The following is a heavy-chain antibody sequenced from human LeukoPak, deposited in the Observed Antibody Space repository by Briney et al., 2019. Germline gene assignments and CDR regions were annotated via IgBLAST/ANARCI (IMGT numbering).Heavy chain of an antibody. V-gene: IGHV3-23*01. CDR3: APGKSVNYYLYLDY. J-gene: IGHJ4*02. D-gene: IGHD1-26*01. CDR2: VSGGGGSK. CDR1: GFTFSSYS. Sequence: GGSLRLSCAASGFTFSSYSMNWVRQAPGKGREWVSGVSGGGGSKYYAGSVKRRLTIHRDNSKNTLYLQMNSLRADDTAVYYCAPGKSVNYYLYLDYWGQGTLVTVSS.